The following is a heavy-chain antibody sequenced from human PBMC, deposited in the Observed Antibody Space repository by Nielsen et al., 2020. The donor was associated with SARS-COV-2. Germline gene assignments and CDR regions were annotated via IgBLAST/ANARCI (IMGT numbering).Heavy chain of an antibody. CDR1: GGSVSSNDW. Sequence: SETLSLTCAVSGGSVSSNDWWTWVRQSPGKGLEWIGEVSHSGSINYNPSLKSRVTISLLTSKGQFSLKLSSVTAADTAVYYCARALYDTNWTYFDLWGRGNLVTVSA. J-gene: IGHJ2*01. D-gene: IGHD1-1*01. V-gene: IGHV4-4*02. CDR2: VSHSGSI. CDR3: ARALYDTNWTYFDL.